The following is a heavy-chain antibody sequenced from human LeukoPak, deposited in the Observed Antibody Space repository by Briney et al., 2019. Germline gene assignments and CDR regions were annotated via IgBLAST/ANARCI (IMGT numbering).Heavy chain of an antibody. J-gene: IGHJ4*02. D-gene: IGHD2-15*01. V-gene: IGHV5-51*01. CDR2: IYPGDSES. CDR1: GYSFTSNW. Sequence: GESLKISCKASGYSFTSNWIGWVRQMPGKGLEWMGIIYPGDSESRYRPSFQGQVTISADKSISTAYLQWSSLKASNTAMYYCARLRGGNSFDYWGQGTLVTVSS. CDR3: ARLRGGNSFDY.